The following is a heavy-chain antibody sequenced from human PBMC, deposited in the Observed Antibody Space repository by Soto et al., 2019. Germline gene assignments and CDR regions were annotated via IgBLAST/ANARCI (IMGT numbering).Heavy chain of an antibody. CDR3: VTGYSSGWYEIY. D-gene: IGHD6-19*01. V-gene: IGHV3-64D*06. Sequence: PGGSLRLSCSASGFTFSSYSMFWVRQAPGKGLEYVSAISDNGGGTYYADSVKGRFTMSRDDPKNTPYLQMSSLRAEDTAAYYCVTGYSSGWYEIYWGQGTLVTVSS. CDR1: GFTFSSYS. CDR2: ISDNGGGT. J-gene: IGHJ4*02.